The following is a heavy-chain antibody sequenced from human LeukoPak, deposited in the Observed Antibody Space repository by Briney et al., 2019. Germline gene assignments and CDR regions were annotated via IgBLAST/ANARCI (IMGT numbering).Heavy chain of an antibody. CDR2: EQSGGSK. CDR3: AKDRDDYGNDC. CDR1: GFTFSNFG. V-gene: IGHV3-30*02. J-gene: IGHJ4*02. D-gene: IGHD4-17*01. Sequence: PGGSLGLSXAASGFTFSNFGMHWIRQAPGKGLEWVAVEQSGGSKHYADSVKGRFTISRDNSKNTLWLEMNNLRTDDTAVYYCAKDRDDYGNDCWGQGVLVTVST.